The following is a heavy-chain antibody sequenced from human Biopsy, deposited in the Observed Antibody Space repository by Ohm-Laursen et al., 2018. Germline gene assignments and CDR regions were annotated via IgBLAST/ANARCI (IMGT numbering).Heavy chain of an antibody. D-gene: IGHD3-22*01. J-gene: IGHJ5*02. Sequence: SDTLSLTCTVSGGSISNNNSYWGWIRQPPGKGLEWIGSIFYRGSTHYKPSLNSRVNISEDTSKNQFSLKLNSVTAADTAVYYCARDYDTSGYYYVSWGQGTLVTVSS. CDR3: ARDYDTSGYYYVS. CDR1: GGSISNNNSY. V-gene: IGHV4-39*01. CDR2: IFYRGST.